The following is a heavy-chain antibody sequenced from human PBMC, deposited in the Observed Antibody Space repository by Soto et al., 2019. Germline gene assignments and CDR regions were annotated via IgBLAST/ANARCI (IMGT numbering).Heavy chain of an antibody. V-gene: IGHV4-4*02. D-gene: IGHD6-19*01. CDR3: ARGLITGSHYSGGWYYFDS. CDR2: IYYSGTT. Sequence: SETLSLTCVVSGGSISSTNWWTWVRQPPGKRLEWIGYIYYSGTTYYNPSLKSRVTISVHTSNSQFSLELSSVTAADTAVYYCARGLITGSHYSGGWYYFDSWGQGTQVTVSS. CDR1: GGSISSTNW. J-gene: IGHJ4*02.